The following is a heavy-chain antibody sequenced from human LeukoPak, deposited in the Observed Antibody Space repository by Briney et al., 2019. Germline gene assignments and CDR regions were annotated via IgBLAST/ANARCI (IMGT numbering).Heavy chain of an antibody. CDR1: GFIFSRYW. D-gene: IGHD1-1*01. CDR2: MKEDGSEI. V-gene: IGHV3-7*01. J-gene: IGHJ4*02. Sequence: GGSLRLSCAASGFIFSRYWMTWVRQAPGKGLEWVANMKEDGSEIYYVDSVKGRFTISRDNAKNSLYLQMNSLRVEDTAVYYCVRDFSLTRLERPFDYWGQGILVTVSS. CDR3: VRDFSLTRLERPFDY.